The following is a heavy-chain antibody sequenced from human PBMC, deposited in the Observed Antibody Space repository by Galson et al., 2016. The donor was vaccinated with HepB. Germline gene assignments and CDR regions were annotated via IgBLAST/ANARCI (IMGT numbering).Heavy chain of an antibody. CDR3: AREVVPAANGYYYYCGMDV. J-gene: IGHJ6*02. V-gene: IGHV3-30-3*01. Sequence: SLRLSCAASGFTFSSYAMHWVRQAPGKGLEWVAVISYGGSNKYYADSVKGRFTISRDNSKNTLYLQMNSLRAEDTAVYYCAREVVPAANGYYYYCGMDVWGQGTTVTVSS. D-gene: IGHD2-2*01. CDR1: GFTFSSYA. CDR2: ISYGGSNK.